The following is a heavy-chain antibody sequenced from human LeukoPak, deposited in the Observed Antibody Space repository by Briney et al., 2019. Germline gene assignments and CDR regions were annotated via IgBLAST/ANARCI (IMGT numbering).Heavy chain of an antibody. D-gene: IGHD4-23*01. CDR3: ARDAGMTTVVTYYFDY. CDR2: INSDGSST. Sequence: QPGGSLRLSCAAAGFTFRSYWMHWVRQAPGKGLVWVSRINSDGSSTSYADSVKGRFTISRDNAKNTLYLQMNSLRAEDTAVYYCARDAGMTTVVTYYFDYWGQGTLVTVSS. CDR1: GFTFRSYW. J-gene: IGHJ4*02. V-gene: IGHV3-74*01.